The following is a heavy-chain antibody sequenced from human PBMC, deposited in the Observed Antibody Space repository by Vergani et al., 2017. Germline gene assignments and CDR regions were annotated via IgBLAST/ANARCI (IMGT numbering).Heavy chain of an antibody. CDR2: TTPSFGSA. CDR3: VREGIVGLTVAFDI. Sequence: QVQLVQSGAEVKKPGSSVKVSCKASGGTFSSYTNSWVRQAPGKGLEWMGGTTPSFGSANYAQKFQGRVTITAEESTSTAYMELSSLRSEETAVYYCVREGIVGLTVAFDIWGQGTTVTVSS. CDR1: GGTFSSYT. V-gene: IGHV1-69*01. D-gene: IGHD1-26*01. J-gene: IGHJ3*02.